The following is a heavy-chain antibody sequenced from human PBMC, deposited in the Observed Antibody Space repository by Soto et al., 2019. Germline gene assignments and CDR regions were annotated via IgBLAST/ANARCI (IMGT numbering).Heavy chain of an antibody. J-gene: IGHJ3*02. Sequence: SETLSLTCTFSVDSISSGGYYCSWIRQHPGKGLEWIGYIYYSGSTYYNPSLKSRLTLSVDTSKNQFSLKLASVTAADTAVYYCARDYYFDHSGYYYGGDPFEIWRQGTVVTVSS. V-gene: IGHV4-31*03. D-gene: IGHD3-22*01. CDR2: IYYSGST. CDR1: VDSISSGGYY. CDR3: ARDYYFDHSGYYYGGDPFEI.